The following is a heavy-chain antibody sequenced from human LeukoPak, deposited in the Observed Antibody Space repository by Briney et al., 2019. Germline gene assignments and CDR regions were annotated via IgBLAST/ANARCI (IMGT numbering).Heavy chain of an antibody. CDR1: GYTFTSYD. J-gene: IGHJ5*02. CDR3: ARGQWLMVWFDP. V-gene: IGHV1-8*01. Sequence: SVKVSCKASGYTFTSYDINWVRQATGQGLERMGWMNPNSGNTGYAQKFQGRVTTTRNTSISTAYMELSSLRSEDTAVYYCARGQWLMVWFDPWGQGTLVTVSS. CDR2: MNPNSGNT. D-gene: IGHD6-19*01.